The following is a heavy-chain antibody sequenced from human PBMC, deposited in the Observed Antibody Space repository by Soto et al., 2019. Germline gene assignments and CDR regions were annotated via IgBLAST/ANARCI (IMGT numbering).Heavy chain of an antibody. V-gene: IGHV4-31*03. CDR3: ARAQQQLVRAGIIDWFDP. J-gene: IGHJ5*02. CDR1: GGSISSGGYY. CDR2: IYYSGST. Sequence: QVQLQESGPGLVKPSQTLSLTCTVSGGSISSGGYYWSWIRQHPGKGLEWIGYIYYSGSTYYNPSLKSRVTISVATSKNQCSPKPSSVTAADTAVYSCARAQQQLVRAGIIDWFDPWGQGTLVTVSS. D-gene: IGHD6-13*01.